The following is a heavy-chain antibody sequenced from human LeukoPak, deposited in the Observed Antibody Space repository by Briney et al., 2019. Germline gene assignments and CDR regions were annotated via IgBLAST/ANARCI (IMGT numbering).Heavy chain of an antibody. V-gene: IGHV3-30*04. CDR3: ARDGGHSYRYFDY. CDR1: GFTFSSYA. J-gene: IGHJ4*02. Sequence: GGSLRLSSAASGFTFSSYAMHWVRQAPGKGLEWVAVISYDGSNKYYADSVKGRFTISRDNSKNTLYLQMNSLRAEDTAVYYCARDGGHSYRYFDYWGQGTLVTVSS. D-gene: IGHD5-18*01. CDR2: ISYDGSNK.